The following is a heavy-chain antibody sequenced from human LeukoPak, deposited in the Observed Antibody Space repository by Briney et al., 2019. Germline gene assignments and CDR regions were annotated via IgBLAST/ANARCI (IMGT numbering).Heavy chain of an antibody. CDR3: ARVSRRAQYFDY. V-gene: IGHV3-30*02. CDR1: GFTFSSYG. CDR2: IRYDGSNK. Sequence: GGSLRLSCAASGFTFSSYGMHWVRQAPGKGLEWVAFIRYDGSNKYYADSVKGRFTISRDNSMNTLYLQMNSLRSEDTAVYYCARVSRRAQYFDYWGQGTLVTVSS. J-gene: IGHJ4*02. D-gene: IGHD1-1*01.